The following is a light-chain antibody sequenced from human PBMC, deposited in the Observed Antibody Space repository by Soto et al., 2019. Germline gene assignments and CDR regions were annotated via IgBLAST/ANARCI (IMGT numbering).Light chain of an antibody. CDR3: QQYGSSVWT. CDR1: QSVRTK. J-gene: IGKJ1*01. Sequence: EIVMTQSPDTLYVSPGEGATLSCRARQSVRTKLAWYQQKAGQAPRLLIYGASTRATGIPDRFSGSGSGTDFTLTISRLEPEDFAVYYCQQYGSSVWTFGQGTKVDIK. CDR2: GAS. V-gene: IGKV3-20*01.